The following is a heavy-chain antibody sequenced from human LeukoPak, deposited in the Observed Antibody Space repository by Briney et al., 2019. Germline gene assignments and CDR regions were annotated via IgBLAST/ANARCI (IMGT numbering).Heavy chain of an antibody. J-gene: IGHJ5*02. D-gene: IGHD2-2*01. V-gene: IGHV1-18*01. CDR2: FSAYNGST. CDR1: GYTFTSYG. Sequence: ASVKLSRKFSGYTFTSYGISWVRGAPGPGLGWLGGFSAYNGSTNYAQKLQGRVNMTTDTSTSTAYMELRSLRSDDTAVYYCARGYCSSTSCYGVDWFDPWGQGTLVTVSS. CDR3: ARGYCSSTSCYGVDWFDP.